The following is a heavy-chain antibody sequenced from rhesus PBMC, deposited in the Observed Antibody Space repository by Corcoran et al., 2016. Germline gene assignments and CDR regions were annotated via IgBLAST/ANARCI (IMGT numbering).Heavy chain of an antibody. V-gene: IGHV1-111*02. J-gene: IGHJ4*01. Sequence: EVQLVQSGAEVKKPGASVKISCKASGYTFTDYYLHWVRQAPGKWLEWMGRVDPEDVEAIHAQKFQDRVTITAETSTDTAYMELSSLRSEDTAVHYCATDARGGSYSVDYWGQGVLVTVSS. CDR2: VDPEDVEA. CDR3: ATDARGGSYSVDY. CDR1: GYTFTDYY. D-gene: IGHD1-44*02.